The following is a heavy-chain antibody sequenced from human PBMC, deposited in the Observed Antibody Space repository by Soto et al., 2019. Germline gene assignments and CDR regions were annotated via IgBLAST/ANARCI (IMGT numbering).Heavy chain of an antibody. V-gene: IGHV3-49*03. CDR2: IRSKAYGGTT. D-gene: IGHD4-17*01. J-gene: IGHJ4*02. Sequence: GGSLRLSCTASGFTFGDYAMSWFRQAPGKGLEWVGFIRSKAYGGTTEYAASVEGRFTISRDDSKSIAYLQMNSLKTEDTAVYYCTRDKDYGDYVLDYWGQGTLVTVSS. CDR1: GFTFGDYA. CDR3: TRDKDYGDYVLDY.